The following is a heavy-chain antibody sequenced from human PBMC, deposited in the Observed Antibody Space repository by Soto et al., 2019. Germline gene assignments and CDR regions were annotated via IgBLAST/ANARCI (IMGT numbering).Heavy chain of an antibody. Sequence: QVQLVESGGGVVQPGRSLRLSCAASGFTFSSYGMHWVRQAPGKGLEWVAVIWYDGSNKYYADSVKGRFTISRDNSKNTLYLKMNSLRAEDTAVYYCARDGPPADYDYVWGSYRYSFDYWGQGTLVTVSS. V-gene: IGHV3-33*01. J-gene: IGHJ4*02. CDR3: ARDGPPADYDYVWGSYRYSFDY. CDR1: GFTFSSYG. D-gene: IGHD3-16*02. CDR2: IWYDGSNK.